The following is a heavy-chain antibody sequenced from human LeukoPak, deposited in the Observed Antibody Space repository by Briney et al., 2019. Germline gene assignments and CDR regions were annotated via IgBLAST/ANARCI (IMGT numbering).Heavy chain of an antibody. CDR3: AKDKGAVGAYGMDV. CDR2: ISWNSGSI. Sequence: GGSLRLSCAASGFTFDDYAMHWVRHAPGKGLGWVSGISWNSGSIGYADSVKGRFTISRDNAKNSLYLQMNSLRAEDTALYYCAKDKGAVGAYGMDVWGQGTTVTVSS. D-gene: IGHD2-15*01. V-gene: IGHV3-9*01. J-gene: IGHJ6*02. CDR1: GFTFDDYA.